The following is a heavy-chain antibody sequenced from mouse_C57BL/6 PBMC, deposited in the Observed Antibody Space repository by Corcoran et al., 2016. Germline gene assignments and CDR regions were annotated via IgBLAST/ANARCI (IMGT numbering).Heavy chain of an antibody. V-gene: IGHV1-76*01. CDR2: IYPGSGNT. J-gene: IGHJ3*01. CDR1: GYTFTDYY. Sequence: QVQLKQSGAELVRPGASVKLSCKASGYTFTDYYINWVKQRPGQGLEWIARIYPGSGNTYYNEKFKGKATLTAEKSSSTAYMQLSSLTSDDSAVYFCASDGYFWFAYWGQGTLVTVSA. CDR3: ASDGYFWFAY. D-gene: IGHD2-3*01.